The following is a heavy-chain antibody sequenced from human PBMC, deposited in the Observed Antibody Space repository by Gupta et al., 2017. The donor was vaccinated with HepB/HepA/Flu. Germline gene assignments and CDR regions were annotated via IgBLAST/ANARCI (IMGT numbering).Heavy chain of an antibody. CDR3: ARQMTIMNRGPRHNWFDA. CDR2: IYYTGTT. V-gene: IGHV4-39*01. J-gene: IGHJ5*02. CDR1: GGSIRSSSYY. D-gene: IGHD3-16*01. Sequence: QLHLQESGPGLVKPSETLSLTCTVSGGSIRSSSYYWAWIRQPPGKGLGWIATIYYTGTTYYNSSLRSRVTISVDTSKRQFSLRVTSLTAADTGMYYCARQMTIMNRGPRHNWFDAWGQGALVTVSS.